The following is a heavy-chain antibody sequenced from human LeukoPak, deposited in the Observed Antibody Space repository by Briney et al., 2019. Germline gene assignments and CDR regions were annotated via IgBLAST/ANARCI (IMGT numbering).Heavy chain of an antibody. Sequence: GGSLRLSCAASGFTFSSYAMHWVRQAPGKGLEWVAVISYDGSNKYYADSVKGRFTITRDNSKNTLYLQMNSLRAEDTAVYYCAREVGATDYYGMDVWGQGTTVTVSS. CDR3: AREVGATDYYGMDV. D-gene: IGHD1-26*01. CDR2: ISYDGSNK. V-gene: IGHV3-30-3*01. CDR1: GFTFSSYA. J-gene: IGHJ6*02.